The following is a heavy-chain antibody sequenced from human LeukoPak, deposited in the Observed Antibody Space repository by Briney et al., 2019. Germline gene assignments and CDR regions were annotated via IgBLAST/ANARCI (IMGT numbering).Heavy chain of an antibody. CDR1: GGSISSSSYY. D-gene: IGHD3-3*01. J-gene: IGHJ4*02. V-gene: IGHV4-39*07. Sequence: SETLSLTCTDSGGSISSSSYYWGWMRQPPGKGLEWIGSIYYSGSTYYNPSLKSRVTISVDTSKNQFSLKLSSVTAADTAVYYCARTYYDFWRFDYWGQGTLLTVSS. CDR3: ARTYYDFWRFDY. CDR2: IYYSGST.